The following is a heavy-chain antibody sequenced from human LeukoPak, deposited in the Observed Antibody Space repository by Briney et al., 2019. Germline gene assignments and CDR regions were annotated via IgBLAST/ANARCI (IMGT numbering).Heavy chain of an antibody. Sequence: GSLRLSCAASGFIFSSYWMSWVRRAPGKGLVWVSRINSDGSSTSYADSVKGRFTISRDNAKNTLYLQMNSLRAEDTAVYYCARDLLVVAATPSNWFDPWGQGTLVTVSS. CDR1: GFIFSSYW. CDR2: INSDGSST. V-gene: IGHV3-74*01. CDR3: ARDLLVVAATPSNWFDP. J-gene: IGHJ5*02. D-gene: IGHD2-15*01.